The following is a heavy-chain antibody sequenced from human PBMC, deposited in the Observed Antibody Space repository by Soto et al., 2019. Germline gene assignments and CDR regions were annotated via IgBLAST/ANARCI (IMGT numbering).Heavy chain of an antibody. CDR1: GGSFSGYY. D-gene: IGHD2-2*01. Sequence: TLSLTCAVYGGSFSGYYWSWIRQPPGKGLEWIGEINHSGSTNYNPSLKSRVTISVDTSKNQFSLKLSSVTAADTAVYYCAVVPAAHRYYYYDMDVWGKGTTVTGTS. CDR2: INHSGST. CDR3: AVVPAAHRYYYYDMDV. V-gene: IGHV4-34*01. J-gene: IGHJ6*03.